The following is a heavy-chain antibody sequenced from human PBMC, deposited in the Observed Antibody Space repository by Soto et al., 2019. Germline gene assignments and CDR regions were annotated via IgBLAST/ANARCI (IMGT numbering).Heavy chain of an antibody. CDR3: ARSGYCRGGSCYADDY. V-gene: IGHV1-46*03. D-gene: IGHD2-15*01. J-gene: IGHJ4*02. CDR1: GYTFTSYY. Sequence: ASVKVSCKASGYTFTSYYMHWVRQAPGQGLEWMGIINPSGGSTSYAQKFQGRVTMTRGTSTSTVYMELSSLRSEDTAVYYCARSGYCRGGSCYADDYWGQGTLVTVSS. CDR2: INPSGGST.